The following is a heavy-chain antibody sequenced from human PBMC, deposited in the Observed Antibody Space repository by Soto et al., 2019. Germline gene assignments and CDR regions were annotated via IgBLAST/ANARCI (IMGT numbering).Heavy chain of an antibody. V-gene: IGHV4-59*08. CDR2: IYYTGST. D-gene: IGHD5-12*01. J-gene: IGHJ4*02. CDR3: ARLGRWLQALDS. CDR1: GGSISDYY. Sequence: SETLSLTCTGSGGSISDYYWSWFRQPPGKGLEWVGYIYYTGSTTYNPSLKSRLTLSVDTSKNQFSLKLRSVSAADTAVYYCARLGRWLQALDSWGQGTLVTVS.